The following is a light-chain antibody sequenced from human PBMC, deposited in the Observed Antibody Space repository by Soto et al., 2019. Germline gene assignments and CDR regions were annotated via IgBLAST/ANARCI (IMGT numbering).Light chain of an antibody. J-gene: IGKJ1*01. CDR1: QSVTSSH. V-gene: IGKV3-20*01. CDR2: GAS. CDR3: QQYGSSFPWR. Sequence: VLTQSPGTLSLSPGERATLSCRASQSVTSSHLAWYQQKPGQAPRLLINGASTRATGIPDRVSGSGSGTDFTLTISRLEPEDFAVYYCQQYGSSFPWRFGPGTKVDTK.